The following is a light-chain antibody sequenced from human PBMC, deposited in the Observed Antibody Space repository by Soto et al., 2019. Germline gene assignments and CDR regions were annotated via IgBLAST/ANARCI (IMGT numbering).Light chain of an antibody. V-gene: IGKV1-5*01. Sequence: DIQMTQSPSTLSASVRDRVTITCRASQSISNRLAWYQQKPGKAPKLLIFDAFSLESGVPSRFSGSRSGTEFTLTISSLQPDDIATYYCQQYDTYWTFGQGTKVDIK. J-gene: IGKJ1*01. CDR1: QSISNR. CDR2: DAF. CDR3: QQYDTYWT.